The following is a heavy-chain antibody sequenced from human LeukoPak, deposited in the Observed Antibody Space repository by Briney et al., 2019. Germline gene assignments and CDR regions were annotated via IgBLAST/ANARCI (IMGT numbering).Heavy chain of an antibody. V-gene: IGHV4-39*07. Sequence: SETLSLTCTVSGGSISSSSYYWGWIRQPPGKGLEWIGSIYYSGSTYYNPSLKSRVTISVDTSKNQFSLKLSSVTAADTAVYYCARSLTIPPYSGSPAWFDPWGQGTLVTVSS. CDR1: GGSISSSSYY. J-gene: IGHJ5*02. CDR2: IYYSGST. D-gene: IGHD1-26*01. CDR3: ARSLTIPPYSGSPAWFDP.